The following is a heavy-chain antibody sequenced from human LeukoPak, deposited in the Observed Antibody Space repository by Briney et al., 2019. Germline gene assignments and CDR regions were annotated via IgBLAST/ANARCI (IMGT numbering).Heavy chain of an antibody. D-gene: IGHD2-2*01. Sequence: PGGSLRLSCAASGFTFSSYAMSRVRQAPGKGLEWVSAIVGSGGNMYYADSVKGRFTISRDNFKSTLYLQMNSLRAEDTAVYYCAKGLTWDSTSCSDWGQGTLVTVSS. CDR2: IVGSGGNM. V-gene: IGHV3-23*01. CDR3: AKGLTWDSTSCSD. J-gene: IGHJ4*02. CDR1: GFTFSSYA.